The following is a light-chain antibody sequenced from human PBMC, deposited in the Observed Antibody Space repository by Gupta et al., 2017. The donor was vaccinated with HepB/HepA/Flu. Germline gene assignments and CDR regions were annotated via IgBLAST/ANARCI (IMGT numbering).Light chain of an antibody. CDR3: QQYYDTPQIT. CDR2: WAS. J-gene: IGKJ5*01. CDR1: QSVFYSSNNKNY. Sequence: DIVMTQSPDSLAVSLGERATINCKSSQSVFYSSNNKNYLAWYQQKPGQPPKLLIYWASTRESGVPDRFSGSGSGTDFTLTISSLQAEDVAVYYCQQYYDTPQITFGQGTRLEIK. V-gene: IGKV4-1*01.